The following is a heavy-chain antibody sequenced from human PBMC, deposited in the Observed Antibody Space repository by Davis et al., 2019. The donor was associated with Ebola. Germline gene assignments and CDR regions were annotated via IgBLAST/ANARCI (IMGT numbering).Heavy chain of an antibody. J-gene: IGHJ4*02. Sequence: AASVTVSCKVSGYTFTSYGISWVRQAPGQGLEWMGRINPYSGGTNYAQKFQGRVSMTRDPSISTVYMELSRLTSDDTAVYYCARGNSWDAPFDYWGQGTLVTVSS. CDR2: INPYSGGT. CDR1: GYTFTSYG. V-gene: IGHV1-2*06. D-gene: IGHD6-13*01. CDR3: ARGNSWDAPFDY.